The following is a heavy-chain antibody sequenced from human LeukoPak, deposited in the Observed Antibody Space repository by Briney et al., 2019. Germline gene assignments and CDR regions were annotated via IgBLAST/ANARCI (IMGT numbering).Heavy chain of an antibody. CDR2: INSDGSST. CDR3: ARDLRGITMVRGVIISHYGMDV. V-gene: IGHV3-74*01. J-gene: IGHJ6*02. CDR1: GFTFSSYW. Sequence: GGSLRLSCAASGFTFSSYWMHWVRQAPGKGLVWVSRINSDGSSTSYADSVKGRFTISRDNAKNTLYLQMNSLRAEDTTVYYGARDLRGITMVRGVIISHYGMDVWGQGTTVTVSS. D-gene: IGHD3-10*01.